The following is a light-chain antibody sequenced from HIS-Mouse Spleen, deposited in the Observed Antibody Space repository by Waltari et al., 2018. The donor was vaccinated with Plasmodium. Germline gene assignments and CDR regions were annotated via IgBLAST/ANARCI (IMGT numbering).Light chain of an antibody. CDR3: QSADSSGTPNWV. CDR1: ALQKHN. J-gene: IGLJ3*02. V-gene: IGLV3-25*03. CDR2: KDS. Sequence: SYELTQPPSVSVSPGQTARTTCSGNALQKHNAYWYQQKPGQAPVLVIYKDSERTSGIPERFSGSSSGTTVTLTISGVQAEDEADYYCQSADSSGTPNWVFGGGTKLTVL.